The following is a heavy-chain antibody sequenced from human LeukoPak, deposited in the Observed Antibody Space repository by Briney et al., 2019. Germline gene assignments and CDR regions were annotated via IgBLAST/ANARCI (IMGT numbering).Heavy chain of an antibody. V-gene: IGHV3-30*04. D-gene: IGHD3-3*01. CDR1: GFTFSSYA. Sequence: PGGSLRLSCAASGFTFSSYAMHWVRQAPGKGLEWVAVISYDGSNKYYADSVKGRFTISRDNSKNTLYLQMNSLRAEDTAVYYCARGEGYFWSGYHFDYWGQGTLVTVSS. J-gene: IGHJ4*02. CDR3: ARGEGYFWSGYHFDY. CDR2: ISYDGSNK.